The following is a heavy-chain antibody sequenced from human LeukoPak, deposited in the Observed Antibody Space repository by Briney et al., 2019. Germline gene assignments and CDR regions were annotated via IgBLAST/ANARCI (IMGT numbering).Heavy chain of an antibody. Sequence: SETLSLTCAVSGGSISSSNWWSWVRQPPGKGLQWIGEIYHSGSTNYNPSLKSRVTIPVDKSKNQFSLKLSSATAADTAVYYCASFGPMLGYCSSTSCQDYWGQGTLVTVSS. CDR3: ASFGPMLGYCSSTSCQDY. CDR2: IYHSGST. D-gene: IGHD2-2*01. J-gene: IGHJ4*02. V-gene: IGHV4-4*02. CDR1: GGSISSSNW.